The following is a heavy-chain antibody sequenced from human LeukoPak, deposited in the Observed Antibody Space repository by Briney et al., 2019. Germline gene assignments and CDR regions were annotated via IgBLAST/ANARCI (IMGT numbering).Heavy chain of an antibody. J-gene: IGHJ4*02. CDR1: GFTFSSFG. D-gene: IGHD5-12*01. Sequence: GGALRLSCAASGFTFSSFGMHWVRHAPAMGLEWVAIISYDGRTKYYADSVKGRFSISRDNSRNALYLQMNSLRAEDTALYYCAKLRVDAYDSANDHWGQGVLVTVSS. CDR3: AKLRVDAYDSANDH. CDR2: ISYDGRTK. V-gene: IGHV3-30*18.